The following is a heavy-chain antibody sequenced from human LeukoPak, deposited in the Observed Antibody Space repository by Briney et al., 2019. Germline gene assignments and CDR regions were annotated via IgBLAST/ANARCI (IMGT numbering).Heavy chain of an antibody. V-gene: IGHV4-59*11. CDR1: GGSISSHY. CDR2: IYYSGST. CDR3: ARRYLELHPKYFDY. D-gene: IGHD1-7*01. Sequence: SQTLSLTCTVSGGSISSHYWSWIRQPPGKGLEWIGYIYYSGSTNYNPSLKSRVTISVDTSKNQFSLKLSSVTAADTAVYYCARRYLELHPKYFDYWGQGTLVTVSS. J-gene: IGHJ4*02.